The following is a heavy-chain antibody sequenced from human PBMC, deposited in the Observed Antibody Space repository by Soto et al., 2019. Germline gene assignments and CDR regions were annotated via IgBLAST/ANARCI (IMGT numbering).Heavy chain of an antibody. J-gene: IGHJ3*02. Sequence: QVQLVQSGAEVKKPGASVKVSCKASGYTFTSYGISWVRQAPGQGLEWMGWISAYNGNTNYAQKLQGRVTMTKDTSTSTAYMELRSLRSDDTVVYYCASGTPGGGYYIAAFDIWGQGTMVTVSS. CDR2: ISAYNGNT. D-gene: IGHD3-22*01. CDR3: ASGTPGGGYYIAAFDI. CDR1: GYTFTSYG. V-gene: IGHV1-18*04.